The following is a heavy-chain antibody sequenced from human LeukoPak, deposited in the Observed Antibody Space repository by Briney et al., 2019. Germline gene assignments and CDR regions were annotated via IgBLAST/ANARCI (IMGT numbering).Heavy chain of an antibody. D-gene: IGHD3-10*01. Sequence: SETLSLTCTVSGGSISSYYWSWIRQPPGKGLEWIGYIYYSGSTNYNPSLKSRVTISVDTSKNQFSLKLSSVTAADTAVYYCARYGSGSYFLDYYYYGMVVWGQGTTVTVSS. J-gene: IGHJ6*02. CDR2: IYYSGST. CDR1: GGSISSYY. V-gene: IGHV4-59*01. CDR3: ARYGSGSYFLDYYYYGMVV.